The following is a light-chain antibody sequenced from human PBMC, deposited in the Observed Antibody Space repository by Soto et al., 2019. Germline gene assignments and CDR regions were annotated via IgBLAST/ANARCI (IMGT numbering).Light chain of an antibody. Sequence: DIQMTQSPSTLSASVGDRVTITCRASQSISSWLAWYQQKPGKAPKPLIYKASSLESGVPSRFSGSGSGTEFTLTISSLQPDDFATYYCQQYNTHSETFGQGTKVEIK. CDR1: QSISSW. CDR2: KAS. V-gene: IGKV1-5*03. CDR3: QQYNTHSET. J-gene: IGKJ1*01.